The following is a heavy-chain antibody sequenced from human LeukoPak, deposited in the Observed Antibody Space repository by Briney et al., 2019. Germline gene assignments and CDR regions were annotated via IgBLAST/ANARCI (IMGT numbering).Heavy chain of an antibody. CDR1: GGSISSSSYY. V-gene: IGHV4-39*07. Sequence: PSETLSLTCTVSGGSISSSSYYWGWIRQPPGKGLEWIGSIYYSGSTYYNPSLKSRVTISVDTSKNQFSLKLSSVTAADTAVYYCAKRPRLGVAARPNAFDIWGQGTMITVSS. J-gene: IGHJ3*02. CDR3: AKRPRLGVAARPNAFDI. CDR2: IYYSGST. D-gene: IGHD6-6*01.